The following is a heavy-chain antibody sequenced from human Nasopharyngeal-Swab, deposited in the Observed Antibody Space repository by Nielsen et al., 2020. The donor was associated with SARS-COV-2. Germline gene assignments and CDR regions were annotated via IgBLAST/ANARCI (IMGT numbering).Heavy chain of an antibody. CDR1: GFTFSSYA. Sequence: GGSLRLSCAASGFTFSSYAMHWVRQAPGKGLEWVAVISYDGSNKYYADSVKGRFTISRDNSKNTLYLQMNSLRAEDTAVYYCAKVTTRSHPNIWGQGTMVTVSS. CDR3: AKVTTRSHPNI. CDR2: ISYDGSNK. J-gene: IGHJ3*02. D-gene: IGHD4-17*01. V-gene: IGHV3-30-3*01.